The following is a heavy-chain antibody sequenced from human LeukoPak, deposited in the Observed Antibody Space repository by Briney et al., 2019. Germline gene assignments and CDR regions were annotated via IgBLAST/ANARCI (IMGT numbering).Heavy chain of an antibody. J-gene: IGHJ4*02. D-gene: IGHD3-22*01. Sequence: PGGSLRPSCAASGFTFSSYGMHWVRQAPGKGLEWVAFIRYDGSNKYYADSVKGRFTISRDNSKNTLYLQMNSLRAEDTAVYYCAKPDYYDSSGLNYFDYWGQGTLVTVSS. CDR3: AKPDYYDSSGLNYFDY. CDR2: IRYDGSNK. CDR1: GFTFSSYG. V-gene: IGHV3-30*02.